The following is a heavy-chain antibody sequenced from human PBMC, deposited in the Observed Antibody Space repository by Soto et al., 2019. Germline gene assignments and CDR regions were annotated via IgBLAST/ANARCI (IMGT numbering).Heavy chain of an antibody. Sequence: QITLKESGPTLVKPTQTLTLTCTFSGFSLSSTRMAVGWIRQPPGKALEWLALIYWDDDKRYSPFLKSRLTITKDTSNNQVVITMSNMDPVDTARYYCAHIVVAGLGYYFDYWGQGTLVTVSS. V-gene: IGHV2-5*02. CDR3: AHIVVAGLGYYFDY. CDR2: IYWDDDK. J-gene: IGHJ4*02. D-gene: IGHD6-19*01. CDR1: GFSLSSTRMA.